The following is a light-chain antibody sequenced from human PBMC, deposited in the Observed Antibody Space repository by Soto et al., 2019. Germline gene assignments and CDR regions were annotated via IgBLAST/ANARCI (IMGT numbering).Light chain of an antibody. CDR3: SSSISSNTFV. Sequence: QSVLTQPASVSGAPGQSITISCTATNSDVNYVSWHQQHPGKAHKLMIYGVINRSSGVSTRFSGSKSGNTASLTISGLQAEDEADYYCSSSISSNTFVFGTGTKVTVL. J-gene: IGLJ1*01. CDR1: NSDVNY. V-gene: IGLV2-14*01. CDR2: GVI.